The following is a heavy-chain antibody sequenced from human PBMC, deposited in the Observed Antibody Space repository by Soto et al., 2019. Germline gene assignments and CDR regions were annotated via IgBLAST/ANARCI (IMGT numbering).Heavy chain of an antibody. J-gene: IGHJ5*02. CDR1: LVSLSGGTAS. CDR3: ARGRVTTSWFDP. CDR2: IHHRGNT. D-gene: IGHD4-17*01. Sequence: QTPSRTRAVSLVSLSGGTASSNCIRHPPGKGLEWIGYIHHRGNTYYNPSLKRRVTISVDRSKNYFSLILTSVTAADTAMYYCARGRVTTSWFDPWGQGTLVTVS. V-gene: IGHV4-30-2*01.